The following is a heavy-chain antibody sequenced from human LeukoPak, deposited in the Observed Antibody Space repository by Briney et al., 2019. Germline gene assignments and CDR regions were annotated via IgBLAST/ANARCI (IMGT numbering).Heavy chain of an antibody. Sequence: GRSLRLSCAASGFTFSSYGMHWVRQAPGKGLEWVAVIWYDGSDKYCADSVKGRFTISRDNSKNTVYLQMNSLRVEDTAVYYCARDGGWNRFDYWGQGTLVTVSS. CDR2: IWYDGSDK. CDR1: GFTFSSYG. CDR3: ARDGGWNRFDY. D-gene: IGHD1-1*01. V-gene: IGHV3-33*01. J-gene: IGHJ4*02.